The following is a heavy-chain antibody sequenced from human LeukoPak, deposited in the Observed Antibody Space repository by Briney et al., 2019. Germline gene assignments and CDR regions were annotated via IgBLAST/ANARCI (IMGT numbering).Heavy chain of an antibody. CDR3: AKVGAASWTFDY. V-gene: IGHV3-30*02. J-gene: IGHJ4*02. Sequence: GGSLRLSCAASGFTFSSYGMHWVRQAPGKGLEWVAFIRYDGSNKYYADSVKGRFTISRDNSKNTLYLQMNSLRVEDTAVYYCAKVGAASWTFDYWGQGILVTVSS. D-gene: IGHD3-10*01. CDR1: GFTFSSYG. CDR2: IRYDGSNK.